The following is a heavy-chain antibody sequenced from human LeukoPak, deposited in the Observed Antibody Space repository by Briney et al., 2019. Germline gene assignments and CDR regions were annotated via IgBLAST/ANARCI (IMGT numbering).Heavy chain of an antibody. CDR2: ILYDGSNK. D-gene: IGHD3-10*01. CDR1: GFTFSSYA. CDR3: AKKDGGRGEGTFDY. Sequence: GGSLRLSCAASGFTFSSYAMHWVRQAPGKGLEWVAVILYDGSNKYYADSVKGRFTISRDNSKNTLYLQMNSLRAEDTAMYYCAKKDGGRGEGTFDYWGPGTLVTVSS. J-gene: IGHJ4*02. V-gene: IGHV3-30*04.